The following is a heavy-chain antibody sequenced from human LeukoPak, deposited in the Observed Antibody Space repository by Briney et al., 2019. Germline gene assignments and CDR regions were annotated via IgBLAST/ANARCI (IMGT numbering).Heavy chain of an antibody. V-gene: IGHV4-34*01. Sequence: PSETLSLTCAVYGGSFSGYSWSWIRQPPGKGLEWIGEINHSGSTNYNPSLKSGVTISVDTSKNQFSLKLSSVTDADTAVYYCARGKGSGSYYNRFDPWGQGTLVTVSS. CDR2: INHSGST. J-gene: IGHJ5*02. CDR3: ARGKGSGSYYNRFDP. CDR1: GGSFSGYS. D-gene: IGHD3-10*01.